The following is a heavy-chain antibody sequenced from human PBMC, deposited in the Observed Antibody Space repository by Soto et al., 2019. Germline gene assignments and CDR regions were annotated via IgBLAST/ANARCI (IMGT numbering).Heavy chain of an antibody. J-gene: IGHJ5*02. CDR2: MNPNSGNT. CDR3: ARGREYSRTFDP. D-gene: IGHD6-6*01. V-gene: IGHV1-8*01. Sequence: ASVKVSCKASGYTFTSYDINWVRQATGQGLEWMGWMNPNSGNTGYAQKFQGRVTMTRNTSISTAYMELSSLRSEDTAVYYCARGREYSRTFDPRGQGTLVTRSS. CDR1: GYTFTSYD.